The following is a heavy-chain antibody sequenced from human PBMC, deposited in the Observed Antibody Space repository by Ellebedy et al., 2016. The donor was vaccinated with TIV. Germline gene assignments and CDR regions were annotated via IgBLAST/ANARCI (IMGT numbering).Heavy chain of an antibody. CDR2: IFYSGST. CDR3: AFSRSGRVFDY. D-gene: IGHD3-10*01. CDR1: GGSISSSSYY. V-gene: IGHV4-39*07. J-gene: IGHJ4*02. Sequence: MPSETLSLTCTVSGGSISSSSYYWGWIRQPPGKGLEWIGSIFYSGSTYYNPSLKSRVTISVDTSKNQFSLKLSSVTAADTAVYYCAFSRSGRVFDYWGQGTLVTVSS.